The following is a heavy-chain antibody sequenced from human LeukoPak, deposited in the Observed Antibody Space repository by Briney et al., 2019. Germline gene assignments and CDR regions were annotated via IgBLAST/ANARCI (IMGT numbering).Heavy chain of an antibody. CDR3: ARSYGSGSYFTDY. Sequence: GGSLRLSCAASGFTFSSYAMHWVRQAPGKGLEWVAVISYDGSNKYYADSVKGRFTISRDNSKNTLYLQMNSLRAEDTAVYYCARSYGSGSYFTDYWGQGTLVTVSS. CDR2: ISYDGSNK. D-gene: IGHD3-10*01. V-gene: IGHV3-30-3*01. CDR1: GFTFSSYA. J-gene: IGHJ4*02.